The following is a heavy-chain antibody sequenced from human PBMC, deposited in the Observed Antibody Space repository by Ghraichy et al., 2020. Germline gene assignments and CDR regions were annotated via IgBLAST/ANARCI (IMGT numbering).Heavy chain of an antibody. J-gene: IGHJ4*02. CDR2: IYYSGST. CDR1: GGSVSSGSYY. D-gene: IGHD3-3*01. CDR3: AGDGGSYDFWSGNFDY. V-gene: IGHV4-61*01. Sequence: SETLSLTCTVSGGSVSSGSYYWSWIRQPPGKGLEWIGYIYYSGSTNYNPSLKSRFTISVDTSKNQFSLKLSSVTAADTAVYYCAGDGGSYDFWSGNFDYWGQGSLLTVPS.